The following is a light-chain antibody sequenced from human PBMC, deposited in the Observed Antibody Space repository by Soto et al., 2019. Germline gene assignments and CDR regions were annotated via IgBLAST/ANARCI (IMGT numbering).Light chain of an antibody. V-gene: IGLV2-23*01. CDR1: SSDVGSYNL. Sequence: QSALTQYASVSGSPGQSITISCTGTSSDVGSYNLVSWYQQHPGKAPKLMIYEGSKRPSGVSNRFSGSKSGNTASLTISGLQAEDEADYFCFSYTANDNWVFGGGTQLTVL. CDR3: FSYTANDNWV. J-gene: IGLJ3*02. CDR2: EGS.